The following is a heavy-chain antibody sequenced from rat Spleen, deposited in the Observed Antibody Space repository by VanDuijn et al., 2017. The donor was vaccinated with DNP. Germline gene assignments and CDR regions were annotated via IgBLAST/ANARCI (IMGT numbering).Heavy chain of an antibody. CDR2: ITNSGGST. CDR3: ATHDNWA. V-gene: IGHV5S13*01. D-gene: IGHD3-6*01. J-gene: IGHJ4*01. Sequence: EVQLVESGGGLVQPGRSLKLSCAASGFTFSNYGMAWVRQAPTKGLEWVASITNSGGSTYYRDSVKGRFTVFRDNAKSTLYLQMDSLRSEDTATYYCATHDNWAWGQGTSVTVSS. CDR1: GFTFSNYG.